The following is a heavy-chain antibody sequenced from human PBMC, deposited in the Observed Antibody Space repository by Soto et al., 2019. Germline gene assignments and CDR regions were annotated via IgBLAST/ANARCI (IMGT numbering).Heavy chain of an antibody. CDR3: ATPGGLQLLGDAFDI. CDR2: IYYSGST. Sequence: QVQLQESGPGLVKPSETLSLTCTVSGGSISSYYWSWIRQPPGKGLEWIGYIYYSGSTNYNPSLKSRVTISVDTSKNQFSLKLSSVTAADTAVYYCATPGGLQLLGDAFDIWGQGTMVTVSS. D-gene: IGHD5-12*01. CDR1: GGSISSYY. J-gene: IGHJ3*02. V-gene: IGHV4-59*01.